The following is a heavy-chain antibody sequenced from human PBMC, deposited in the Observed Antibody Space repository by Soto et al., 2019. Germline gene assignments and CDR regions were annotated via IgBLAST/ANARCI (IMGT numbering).Heavy chain of an antibody. CDR3: GRGVTVFGLVSRFWSVT. CDR2: IYNSGIT. Sequence: PSETLSLTCTVSGGSISSGDYSWSWVRQSPGKGLEWIGHIYNSGITYCNSALKSRVVIAIDTSRNQFSLRLNSLTAADRAVYFCGRGVTVFGLVSRFWSVTWGQGTVVTVSS. CDR1: GGSISSGDYS. D-gene: IGHD3-3*01. J-gene: IGHJ5*02. V-gene: IGHV4-30-4*01.